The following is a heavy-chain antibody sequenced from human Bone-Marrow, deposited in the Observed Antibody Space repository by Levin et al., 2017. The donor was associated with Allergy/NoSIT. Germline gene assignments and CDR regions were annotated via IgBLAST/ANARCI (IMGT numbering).Heavy chain of an antibody. CDR1: GYTFTSYD. J-gene: IGHJ6*02. D-gene: IGHD4-17*01. CDR2: MNPNSGNT. CDR3: ARVLRYGEGLDYYYYGMDV. V-gene: IGHV1-8*01. Sequence: GESLKISCKASGYTFTSYDINWVRQATGQGLEWMGWMNPNSGNTGYAQKFQGRVTMTRNTSISTAYMELSSLRSEDTAVYYCARVLRYGEGLDYYYYGMDVWGQGTTVTVSS.